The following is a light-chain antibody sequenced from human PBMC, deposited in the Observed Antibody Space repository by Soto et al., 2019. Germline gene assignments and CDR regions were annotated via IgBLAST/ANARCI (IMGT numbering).Light chain of an antibody. CDR1: QTISSTY. V-gene: IGKV3-20*01. CDR2: AAS. J-gene: IGKJ1*01. Sequence: EIVLTQSPGTLSLSPGDRATLSCRASQTISSTYLAWYQQNPGQAPRLLIYAASTRATGVPDRFSGSGSGTDFTLTISRLEPEDFAVYYCQQYHNSPRTFGQGTKVDIK. CDR3: QQYHNSPRT.